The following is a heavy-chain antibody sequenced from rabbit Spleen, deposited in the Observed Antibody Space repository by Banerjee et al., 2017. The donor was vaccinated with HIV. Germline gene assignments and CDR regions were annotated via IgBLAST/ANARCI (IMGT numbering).Heavy chain of an antibody. CDR2: IDTNDGDT. Sequence: QEQLEESGGGLVQPEGTLTLTCTVSGFSFSSNWICWVRQAPGKGLEWIACIDTNDGDTDYANWPKGRFTISKTSSTTVTLQMTSLTAADTATYFCARDTGSSFSSYGMDLWGQGTLVTVS. CDR1: GFSFSSNW. V-gene: IGHV1S45*01. J-gene: IGHJ6*01. D-gene: IGHD8-1*01. CDR3: ARDTGSSFSSYGMDL.